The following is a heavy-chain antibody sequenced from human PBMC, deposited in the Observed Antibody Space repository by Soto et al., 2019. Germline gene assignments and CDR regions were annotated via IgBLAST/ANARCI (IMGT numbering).Heavy chain of an antibody. D-gene: IGHD3-16*01. CDR2: INPSGDSR. CDR3: ARDVPLNYYDGTFSYYAMDV. J-gene: IGHJ6*02. Sequence: ASVKVSCKASGFSFSDYFMHWVRQAPGQGPEWMGIINPSGDSRNYAQKFQGRVTITRDTSTSTVYMDLSSLRSEDTAVYYCARDVPLNYYDGTFSYYAMDVWGQGTTVTVSS. CDR1: GFSFSDYF. V-gene: IGHV1-46*01.